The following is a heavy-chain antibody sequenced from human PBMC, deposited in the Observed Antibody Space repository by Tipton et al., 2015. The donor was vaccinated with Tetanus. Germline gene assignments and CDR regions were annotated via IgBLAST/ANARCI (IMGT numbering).Heavy chain of an antibody. CDR1: GYTFTSYG. J-gene: IGHJ6*03. Sequence: QVQLVQSGPEVKKPGASVKVSCKASGYTFTSYGISWVRQAPGQGLEWMGWISAYNGNTNYAQKLRGRVTMTTDTSTSTAYMELRSLRSDDTAVYYCARDVGRDYYDSSGYYMDVWGKGTTVTVSS. V-gene: IGHV1-18*01. CDR2: ISAYNGNT. D-gene: IGHD3-22*01. CDR3: ARDVGRDYYDSSGYYMDV.